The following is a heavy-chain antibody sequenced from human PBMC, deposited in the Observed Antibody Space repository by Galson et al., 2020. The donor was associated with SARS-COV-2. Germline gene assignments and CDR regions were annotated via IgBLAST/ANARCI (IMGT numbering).Heavy chain of an antibody. V-gene: IGHV3-11*01. CDR1: GFTFSDYY. CDR2: ISSSGSTI. CDR3: ARDLARIAAAGTPNYYYYGMDV. D-gene: IGHD6-13*01. J-gene: IGHJ6*02. Sequence: GESLKISCAASGFTFSDYYMSWIRQAPGKGLEWVSYISSSGSTIYYADSVKGRFTISRDNAKNSLYLQMNSLRAEDTAVYYCARDLARIAAAGTPNYYYYGMDVWGQGTTVTVSS.